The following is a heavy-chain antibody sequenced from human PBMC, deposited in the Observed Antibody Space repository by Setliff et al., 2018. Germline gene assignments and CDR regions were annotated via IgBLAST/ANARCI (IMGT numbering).Heavy chain of an antibody. CDR2: IYRGDRST. CDR1: GFTFTDYA. V-gene: IGHV3-23*03. Sequence: GGSLRLSCVASGFTFTDYAMSWVRQAPGTGLEWVSTIYRGDRSTFYADSVQGRFIIFRDGSKNTLYLQMDSLRGEDTAVYYCAKPRLELRWGFEYWGQGTPVTVSS. D-gene: IGHD1-7*01. J-gene: IGHJ4*02. CDR3: AKPRLELRWGFEY.